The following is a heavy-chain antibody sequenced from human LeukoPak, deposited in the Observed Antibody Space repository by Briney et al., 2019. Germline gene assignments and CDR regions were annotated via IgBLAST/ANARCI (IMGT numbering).Heavy chain of an antibody. J-gene: IGHJ4*02. Sequence: PSQTLSLTCTVSGGSISSGDYYWSWIRQHPGKGPEWMGYICYRGTTYYNPSLRSRIIMSVDTSKNQFSLKVSSVTAADTAVYYCARMTGYYLDSWGQGTVVTVSS. V-gene: IGHV4-31*03. CDR1: GGSISSGDYY. D-gene: IGHD3-9*01. CDR3: ARMTGYYLDS. CDR2: ICYRGTT.